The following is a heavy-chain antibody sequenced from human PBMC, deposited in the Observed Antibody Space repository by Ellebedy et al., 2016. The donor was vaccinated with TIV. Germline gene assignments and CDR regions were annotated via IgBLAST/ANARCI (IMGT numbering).Heavy chain of an antibody. CDR2: INHSGST. CDR1: GGSFSGYY. D-gene: IGHD6-19*01. V-gene: IGHV4-34*01. Sequence: SETLSLXCAVYGGSFSGYYWSWIRQPPGKGLEWIGEINHSGSTNYNPSLKSRVTISVDTSKNQFSLKLSSVTAADTAVYYCARRAPGSGWQFDYWGQGTLVTVSS. CDR3: ARRAPGSGWQFDY. J-gene: IGHJ4*02.